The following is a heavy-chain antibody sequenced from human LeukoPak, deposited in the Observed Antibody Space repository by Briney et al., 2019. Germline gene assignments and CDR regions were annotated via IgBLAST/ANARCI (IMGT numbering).Heavy chain of an antibody. CDR3: ATDSVGATYYYYYYYMDV. CDR2: IYHSGST. J-gene: IGHJ6*03. V-gene: IGHV4-38-2*02. CDR1: GYSISSGYY. D-gene: IGHD1-26*01. Sequence: SETLSLTCTVSGYSISSGYYWGWIRQPPGKGLEWIGSIYHSGSTYYNPSLKSRVTISVDTSKNQFSLKLSSVTAADTAVYYCATDSVGATYYYYYYYMDVWGKGTTVTVSS.